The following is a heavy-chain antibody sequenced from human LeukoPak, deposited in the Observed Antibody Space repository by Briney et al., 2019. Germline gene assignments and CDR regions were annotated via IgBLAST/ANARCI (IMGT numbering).Heavy chain of an antibody. CDR2: ISSSSNYI. Sequence: GGSLRLSCAASGFTFSSYSMNWVRQAPGKGLEWVSSISSSSNYIYYADSVKGRFTISRDNAKNSLYLQMNSLRAEDTAVYYCASWRDFNDAFDIWGQGTMVTVSS. CDR1: GFTFSSYS. J-gene: IGHJ3*02. V-gene: IGHV3-21*01. CDR3: ASWRDFNDAFDI. D-gene: IGHD2-21*02.